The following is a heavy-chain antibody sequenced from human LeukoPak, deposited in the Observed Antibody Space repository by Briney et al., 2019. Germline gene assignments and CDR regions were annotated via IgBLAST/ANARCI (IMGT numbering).Heavy chain of an antibody. Sequence: SETLSLTCAVYGGSFSGYYWSWIRQPPGKGLEWIGEINHSGSTNYNPSLKSRVTISVDTSKNQFSLKLSSVTAADTAVYYCARQSGYSYGYFGYWGQGTLVTVSS. CDR2: INHSGST. D-gene: IGHD5-18*01. CDR3: ARQSGYSYGYFGY. CDR1: GGSFSGYY. J-gene: IGHJ4*02. V-gene: IGHV4-34*01.